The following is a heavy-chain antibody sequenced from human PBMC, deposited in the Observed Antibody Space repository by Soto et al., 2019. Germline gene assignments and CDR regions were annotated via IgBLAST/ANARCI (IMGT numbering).Heavy chain of an antibody. D-gene: IGHD1-1*01. CDR3: ARDLNFELDPLAGGSDY. CDR1: GFTVSSNY. Sequence: GGSLRLSCAASGFTVSSNYMSWVRQAPGKGLEWVSVIYSGGSTYYADSVKGRFTISRDNSKNTLYLQMNSLRAEDTAVYYCARDLNFELDPLAGGSDYWGQGTLVTVSS. V-gene: IGHV3-66*01. J-gene: IGHJ4*02. CDR2: IYSGGST.